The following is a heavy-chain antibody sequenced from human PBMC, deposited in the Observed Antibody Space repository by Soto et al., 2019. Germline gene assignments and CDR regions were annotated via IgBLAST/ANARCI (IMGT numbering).Heavy chain of an antibody. CDR2: ISYSGST. CDR1: GGSISSGGYY. V-gene: IGHV4-31*03. Sequence: PSETLSLTCTVSGGSISSGGYYWILIRQHPGTGLEWIGHISYSGSTYYNTSLKSRVTISVDTSRNQFSLIVNSVTAEDTAVYYCANGFGNCWAFDYWGQGTLVSVSS. D-gene: IGHD1-7*01. CDR3: ANGFGNCWAFDY. J-gene: IGHJ4*01.